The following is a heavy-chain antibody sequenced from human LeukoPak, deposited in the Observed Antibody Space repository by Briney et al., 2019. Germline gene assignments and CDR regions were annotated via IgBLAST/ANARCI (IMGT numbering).Heavy chain of an antibody. Sequence: ASVKLSRTASAYTFTVYYMHWVRQAPGPGHELVGWINTNSGGTNYAQKFQGRVPMTSDTSITTAYMKLSRLRSDDTAVYYCARGAGTSLVVYWGQGTLVTVSS. J-gene: IGHJ4*02. D-gene: IGHD6-13*01. V-gene: IGHV1-2*02. CDR2: INTNSGGT. CDR1: AYTFTVYY. CDR3: ARGAGTSLVVY.